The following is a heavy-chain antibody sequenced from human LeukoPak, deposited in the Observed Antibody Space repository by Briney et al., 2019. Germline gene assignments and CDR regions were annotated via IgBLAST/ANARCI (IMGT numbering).Heavy chain of an antibody. CDR3: ARTKGYYGSGYLDY. CDR2: IYYSGRA. D-gene: IGHD3-10*01. V-gene: IGHV4-39*07. J-gene: IGHJ4*02. CDR1: GGSISSNSYY. Sequence: SETLSLTCTVSGGSISSNSYYWGWIRQPPGKGLEWIGSIYYSGRAYYNPSLKSRVTISVDTSKNQFSLELSSVTAADTALYYCARTKGYYGSGYLDYWGQGTLVTVSS.